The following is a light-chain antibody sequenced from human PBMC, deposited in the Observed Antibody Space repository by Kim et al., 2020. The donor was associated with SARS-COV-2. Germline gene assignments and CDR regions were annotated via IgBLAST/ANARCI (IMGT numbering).Light chain of an antibody. Sequence: ELTQPPSASGTPWQRVTISCSGSSSNIGSNYVYWYQQLPGTAPKLLIYRNNQRPSGVPDRFSGSKSGTSASLAISGLRSEDEADYYCAAWDDSLSGRVFGGGTQLTVL. CDR3: AAWDDSLSGRV. V-gene: IGLV1-47*01. J-gene: IGLJ3*02. CDR2: RNN. CDR1: SSNIGSNY.